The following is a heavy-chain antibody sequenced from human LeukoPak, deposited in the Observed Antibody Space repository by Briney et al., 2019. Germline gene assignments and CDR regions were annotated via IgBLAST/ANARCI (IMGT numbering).Heavy chain of an antibody. CDR2: INGRGTYI. Sequence: GGSLRLSCAASGFTFSDYFMSWVRQAPGKGLEWLSYINGRGTYIDYAESLKGRITLSRDNAQNSLYLQMNSLRVEDTAVYYCARSGREATEIDYWGQGTLVTVSS. CDR1: GFTFSDYF. V-gene: IGHV3-11*06. D-gene: IGHD1-1*01. J-gene: IGHJ4*02. CDR3: ARSGREATEIDY.